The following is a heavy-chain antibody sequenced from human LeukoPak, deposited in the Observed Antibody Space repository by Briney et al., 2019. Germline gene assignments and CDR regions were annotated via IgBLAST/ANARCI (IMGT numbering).Heavy chain of an antibody. D-gene: IGHD5-24*01. V-gene: IGHV3-23*01. J-gene: IGHJ4*02. CDR3: AKRPRWLQFHY. CDR2: ISGRGDNT. Sequence: GGSLRLSCAASGFTFSSYAMSWVRQAPGKRLEWVSGISGRGDNTSYADSVKGRFTISRDNSKNTLYLQMNSLRAEGTAVYYCAKRPRWLQFHYWGQGTLVTVSS. CDR1: GFTFSSYA.